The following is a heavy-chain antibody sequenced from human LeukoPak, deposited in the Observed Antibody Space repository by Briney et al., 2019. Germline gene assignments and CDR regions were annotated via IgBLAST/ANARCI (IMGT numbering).Heavy chain of an antibody. D-gene: IGHD4-23*01. J-gene: IGHJ5*02. CDR1: GGSYSGYY. V-gene: IGHV4-34*01. CDR2: INHSGST. Sequence: SETLSLTCAVYGGSYSGYYWSWIRQPPGKGLEWIGEINHSGSTNYNPSLKSRVTISEDTSKNQLSLKLSSVTAADTAVYYCARAPLRWQRWFDPWGQGTLVTVSS. CDR3: ARAPLRWQRWFDP.